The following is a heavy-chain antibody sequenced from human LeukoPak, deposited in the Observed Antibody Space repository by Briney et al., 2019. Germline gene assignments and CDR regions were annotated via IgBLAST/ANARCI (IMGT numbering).Heavy chain of an antibody. CDR3: AKDSYPHDSSGSGLDH. J-gene: IGHJ4*02. CDR2: IRYDGSNK. V-gene: IGHV3-30*02. D-gene: IGHD3-22*01. Sequence: GGSLRLSCAASGFTFSSYGMHWVRQAPGKGLEWVAFIRYDGSNKYYADSVKGRFTISRDNSKNTLYLQMNSLRAEDTAVYYCAKDSYPHDSSGSGLDHWGQGTLVTVSS. CDR1: GFTFSSYG.